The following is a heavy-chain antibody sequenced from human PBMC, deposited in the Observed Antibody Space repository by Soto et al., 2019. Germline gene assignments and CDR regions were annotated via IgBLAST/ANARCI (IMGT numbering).Heavy chain of an antibody. CDR2: ISLYSDGT. Sequence: QVQLVQSGGEVKRPGASVKVSWKTSGYTCSNYGITWVRQAPGQPLEWLGWISLYSDGTNYAQKFQGRVSMTTDTSTTTAYMELRSLRSDDTAVYYCARVVPGAEAWFGPWGQGTLVTVYS. CDR3: ARVVPGAEAWFGP. D-gene: IGHD2-2*01. V-gene: IGHV1-18*01. J-gene: IGHJ5*02. CDR1: GYTCSNYG.